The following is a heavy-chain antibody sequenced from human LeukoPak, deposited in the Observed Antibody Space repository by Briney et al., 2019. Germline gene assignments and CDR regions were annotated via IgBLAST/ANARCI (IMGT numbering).Heavy chain of an antibody. CDR1: GGSISSGSYY. CDR2: IYTSGST. V-gene: IGHV4-61*02. J-gene: IGHJ4*02. Sequence: SQALSLTCTVSGGSISSGSYYWNWIRQPAGKELEWIGRIYTSGSTNYTPSLKSRVTISIDTSKNQFSLKLSSVTAADTAVYYCARGVDYYGVWGQGTLVTVSS. D-gene: IGHD3-10*01. CDR3: ARGVDYYGV.